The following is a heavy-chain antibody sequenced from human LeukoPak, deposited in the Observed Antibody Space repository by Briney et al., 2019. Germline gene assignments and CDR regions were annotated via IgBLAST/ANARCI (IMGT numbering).Heavy chain of an antibody. CDR2: IHHSGNS. V-gene: IGHV4-59*02. CDR3: TRGHWGLRS. D-gene: IGHD7-27*01. J-gene: IGHJ5*02. CDR1: CASGPEYY. Sequence: SETLALICTVSCASGPEYYCSWIRQSPGKGLEWISYIHHSGNSDYNPSLRSRVTTSLDTSKNQFSLNLNSVTAADTAVYYCTRGHWGLRSWSQGTLVTVSS.